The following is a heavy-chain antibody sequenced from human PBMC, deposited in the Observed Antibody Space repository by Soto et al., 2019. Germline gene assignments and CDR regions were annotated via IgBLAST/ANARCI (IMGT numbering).Heavy chain of an antibody. D-gene: IGHD1-26*01. CDR2: IIPIFGTA. CDR3: ARGEWEPDNHYYNGMDV. J-gene: IGHJ6*02. CDR1: GGTFSSYA. V-gene: IGHV1-69*06. Sequence: QVQLVQSGAEVKKPGSSVKVSCKASGGTFSSYAISWVRQAPGQGLEWMGGIIPIFGTANYAQKFQARVTITEDKATSTAYMELSSLRSDDTAVYYCARGEWEPDNHYYNGMDVWCQGTTVTVSS.